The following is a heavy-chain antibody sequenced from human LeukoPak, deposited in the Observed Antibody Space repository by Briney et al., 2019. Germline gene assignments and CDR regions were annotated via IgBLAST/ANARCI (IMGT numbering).Heavy chain of an antibody. CDR2: IWYDGSNK. CDR3: ARVRRYSSGWYDYFDY. CDR1: GFTFSSYG. J-gene: IGHJ4*02. D-gene: IGHD6-19*01. Sequence: GSLRLSCAASGFTFSSYGMHWVRQAPGKGLEWVAIIWYDGSNKYYADSVKGRFTISRDNSKNTLYLQMNSLRAEDTAVYYCARVRRYSSGWYDYFDYWDQGTLVTVSS. V-gene: IGHV3-33*01.